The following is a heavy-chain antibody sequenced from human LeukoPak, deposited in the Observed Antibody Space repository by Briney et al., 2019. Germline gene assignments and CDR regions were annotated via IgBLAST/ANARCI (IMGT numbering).Heavy chain of an antibody. J-gene: IGHJ3*02. CDR2: INSDGSSL. V-gene: IGHV3-74*01. D-gene: IGHD6-13*01. CDR3: ASGYSSSSNNAFDI. Sequence: GGSLRLSCAASGFMFNNYWMHWVRQAPGKGLVWVSRINSDGSSLSYADSVKGRFTISRDNAKNTLYLQMNSLRAEDTACYYCASGYSSSSNNAFDIWGKGTIVTVSS. CDR1: GFMFNNYW.